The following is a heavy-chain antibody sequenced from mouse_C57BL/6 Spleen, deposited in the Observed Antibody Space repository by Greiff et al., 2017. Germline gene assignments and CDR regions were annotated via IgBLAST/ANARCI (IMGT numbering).Heavy chain of an antibody. CDR2: IYPGDGDT. CDR3: ARTPEDWYFDV. Sequence: VQRVESGAELVKPGASVKISCKASGYAFSSYWMNWVKQRPGKGLEWIGQIYPGDGDTNYNGKFKGKATLTADKSSSTAYMQLSSLTSEDSAVYFCARTPEDWYFDVWGTGTTVTVSS. J-gene: IGHJ1*03. CDR1: GYAFSSYW. V-gene: IGHV1-80*01.